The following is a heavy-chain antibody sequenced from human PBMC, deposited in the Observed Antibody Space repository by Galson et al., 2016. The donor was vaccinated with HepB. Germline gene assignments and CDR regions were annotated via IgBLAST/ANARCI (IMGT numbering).Heavy chain of an antibody. V-gene: IGHV3-23*01. Sequence: LRLSCAASGFIFANYAMTWVRQAPGKGLEWVSTISGSGGSTYYADSVKGRFTVSRDNSKNTLFLEVKSLRAEDTAMYYCARNYFGSGSYHILYYFDYWGQGTLVTVSS. J-gene: IGHJ4*02. CDR2: ISGSGGST. CDR1: GFIFANYA. CDR3: ARNYFGSGSYHILYYFDY. D-gene: IGHD3-10*01.